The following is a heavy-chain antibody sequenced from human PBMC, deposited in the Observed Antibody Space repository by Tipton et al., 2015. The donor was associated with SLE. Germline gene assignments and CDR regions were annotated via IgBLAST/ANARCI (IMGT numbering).Heavy chain of an antibody. V-gene: IGHV3-30*04. J-gene: IGHJ6*01. CDR1: GFTFSIYA. Sequence: RSLRLSCAASGFTFSIYAMNWVRQAPGKGLEWVAVISYDGNDKYYADSVKGRFTISGDNSKNTLYLQMNSLRGEDTAVYYCASQLVLYHYGLDVRGQGTTVTVSS. CDR3: ASQLVLYHYGLDV. D-gene: IGHD3-10*01. CDR2: ISYDGNDK.